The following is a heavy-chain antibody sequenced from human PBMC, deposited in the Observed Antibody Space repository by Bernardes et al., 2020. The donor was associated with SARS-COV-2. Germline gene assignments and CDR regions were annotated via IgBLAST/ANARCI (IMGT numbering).Heavy chain of an antibody. D-gene: IGHD1-26*01. CDR3: AKSLEEGSTPFDY. V-gene: IGHV3-30*18. CDR2: ISYDGHST. CDR1: GFTFSHYG. Sequence: GGSLRLSCAASGFTFSHYGMHWVRQAPGKGLEWVAVISYDGHSTYYGDSVKGRFTISRDNSKNTLSLQMKSLTAEDTAVYYCAKSLEEGSTPFDYWGQGMQVTVST. J-gene: IGHJ4*02.